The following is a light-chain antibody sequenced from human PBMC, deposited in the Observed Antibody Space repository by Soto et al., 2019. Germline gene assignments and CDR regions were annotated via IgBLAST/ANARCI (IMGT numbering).Light chain of an antibody. CDR2: GAS. J-gene: IGKJ3*01. V-gene: IGKV3D-20*02. Sequence: EIVLTQSPGTLSLSPGERATLSCRASQSVSSTYLIWYQQKPGQAPRLLIYGASSRATGVPDRFSGGGSGTDFTLTISRLEPEDFAVYYCQQRSNWPLTFGPGTKVDIK. CDR3: QQRSNWPLT. CDR1: QSVSSTY.